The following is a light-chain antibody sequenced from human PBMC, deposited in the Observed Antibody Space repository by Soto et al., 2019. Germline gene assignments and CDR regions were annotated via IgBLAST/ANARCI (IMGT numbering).Light chain of an antibody. CDR2: GAS. CDR1: QSVSSSY. J-gene: IGKJ3*01. Sequence: EIVLPQYTGTLSFSPGERATLTCRASQSVSSSYVAWFQQKPGQAPRLLIYGASSMATGIPDRFSGSGSGTYFTLTISRLEPEDFAVYYCQQDGNAPFTFGPGTKVDIK. CDR3: QQDGNAPFT. V-gene: IGKV3-20*01.